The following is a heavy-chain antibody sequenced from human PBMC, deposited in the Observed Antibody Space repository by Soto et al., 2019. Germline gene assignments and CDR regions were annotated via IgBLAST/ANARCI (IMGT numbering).Heavy chain of an antibody. CDR1: GGSISSGDYY. J-gene: IGHJ6*02. D-gene: IGHD6-6*01. V-gene: IGHV4-30-4*01. CDR3: ARGDFLAALHGMAV. CDR2: IYYSGST. Sequence: QVQLQESGPGLVKPSQTLSLTCTVSGGSISSGDYYWSWIRQPPGKGLEWIGYIYYSGSTYYNPSLXXXVXXSVDTSKNQFSLQLSSVTAADTAVYYCARGDFLAALHGMAVWGQGTTVTVSS.